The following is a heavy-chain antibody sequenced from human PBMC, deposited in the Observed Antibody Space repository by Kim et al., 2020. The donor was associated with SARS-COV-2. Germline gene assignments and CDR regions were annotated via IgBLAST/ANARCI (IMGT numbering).Heavy chain of an antibody. CDR3: ARGRSSSAFSGLDV. CDR2: IFYSGST. V-gene: IGHV4-31*03. J-gene: IGHJ6*02. Sequence: SETLSLTCTVSAGSISSAGYYWTWIRQHPGKGLEWIGYIFYSGSTHYNSSLKSRASISADTSKNQFSLKLTSVTAADTAIYYCARGRSSSAFSGLDVWGQGTTVIVSS. CDR1: AGSISSAGYY. D-gene: IGHD6-13*01.